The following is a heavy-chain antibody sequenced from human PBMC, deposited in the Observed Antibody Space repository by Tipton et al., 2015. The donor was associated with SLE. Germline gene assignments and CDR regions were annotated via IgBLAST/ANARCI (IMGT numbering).Heavy chain of an antibody. Sequence: LSLTCTVSGGSISGYYWSWIRQPPGKGLEWIGYIYYSGSTNYNPSLKSRVTISVDTSKNQFSLKLSSVTAADTAVYYCARGRRRDYYYYYYMDVWGKGTTVTVSS. J-gene: IGHJ6*03. V-gene: IGHV4-59*01. CDR3: ARGRRRDYYYYYYMDV. CDR1: GGSISGYY. CDR2: IYYSGST.